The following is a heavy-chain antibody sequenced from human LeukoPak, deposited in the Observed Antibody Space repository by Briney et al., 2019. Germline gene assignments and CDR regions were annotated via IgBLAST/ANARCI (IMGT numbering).Heavy chain of an antibody. CDR1: GFTFSSYR. CDR2: INSDGSST. Sequence: GGSLRLSCAASGFTFSSYRMHWVRQAPGKGLVWVSRINSDGSSTSYADSVKGRFTISRDNAKNTLYLQMNSLRAEDTAVYYCARDPSVVGTNFDYWGQGTLVTVSS. CDR3: ARDPSVVGTNFDY. V-gene: IGHV3-74*01. J-gene: IGHJ4*02. D-gene: IGHD1-26*01.